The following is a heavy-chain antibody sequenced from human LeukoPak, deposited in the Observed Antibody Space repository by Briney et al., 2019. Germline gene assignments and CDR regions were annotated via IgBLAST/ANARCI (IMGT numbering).Heavy chain of an antibody. CDR3: TRLKDGDYLTPPTFDI. CDR2: IRSKAYGGTT. D-gene: IGHD4-17*01. CDR1: GLTFGDYA. Sequence: GGSLRLSCTASGLTFGDYAMSWFRQAPGKGLEWVGFIRSKAYGGTTEYAASVKGRFTISRDDSKSIAYLQMNSLKTEDTAVYYCTRLKDGDYLTPPTFDIWGQGTMVTVSS. V-gene: IGHV3-49*03. J-gene: IGHJ3*02.